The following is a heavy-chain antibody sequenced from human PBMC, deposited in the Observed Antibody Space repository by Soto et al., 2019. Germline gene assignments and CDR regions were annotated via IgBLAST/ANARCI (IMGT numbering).Heavy chain of an antibody. V-gene: IGHV4-59*08. CDR1: GGSISSYY. J-gene: IGHJ3*02. Sequence: SETLSLTCSVSGGSISSYYWNWIRQPPGRGLEWIGHIYYSGSTNYNPSLQSRLTISVDTSKNQFSLRLSSVTAADTAVYYCARRPGYGNAFDIWGQGTMITVSS. CDR3: ARRPGYGNAFDI. CDR2: IYYSGST. D-gene: IGHD5-12*01.